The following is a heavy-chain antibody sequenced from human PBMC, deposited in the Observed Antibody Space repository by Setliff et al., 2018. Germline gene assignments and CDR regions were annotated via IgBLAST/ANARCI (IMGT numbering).Heavy chain of an antibody. D-gene: IGHD3-22*01. CDR2: ISSRSDII. J-gene: IGHJ6*03. Sequence: GESLRPSCAASGITFSTYSTNWVRQAPGKGLEWVSYISSRSDIIYYADSVKGRFTISRDNAKNSLYLQVNSLRAEDTAVYYCATNPRKGRSGGYYYDDPYYYYMDVWGKGTTVTVS. CDR1: GITFSTYS. V-gene: IGHV3-48*01. CDR3: ATNPRKGRSGGYYYDDPYYYYMDV.